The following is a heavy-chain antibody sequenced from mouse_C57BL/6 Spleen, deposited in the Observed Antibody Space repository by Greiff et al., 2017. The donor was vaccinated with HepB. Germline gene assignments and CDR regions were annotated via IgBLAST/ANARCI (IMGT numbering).Heavy chain of an antibody. V-gene: IGHV1-53*01. CDR2: INPSNGGT. CDR1: GYTFTSYW. CDR3: ARLYYYRSRGNYFDY. J-gene: IGHJ2*01. Sequence: QVQLQQPGTELVKPGASVKLSCKASGYTFTSYWMHWVKQRPGQGLEWIGNINPSNGGTNYNEKFKSKATLTVDKSSSTAYMQLRSLTSEDSAVYYFARLYYYRSRGNYFDYWGQGTTRTVSS. D-gene: IGHD1-1*01.